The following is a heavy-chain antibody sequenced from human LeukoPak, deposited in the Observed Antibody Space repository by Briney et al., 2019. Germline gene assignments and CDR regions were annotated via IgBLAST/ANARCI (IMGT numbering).Heavy chain of an antibody. V-gene: IGHV3-33*06. CDR3: AKGPRFWSGYYTPEYYFDY. CDR1: GFTFSSYG. J-gene: IGHJ4*02. Sequence: PGGSLRLSCAASGFTFSSYGMHWVRQAPGKGLEWVAVIWYDGSNKYYADSVKGRFTISRDNSKNTLYLQMNSLRADDTAVYYCAKGPRFWSGYYTPEYYFDYWGQGTLVTVSP. CDR2: IWYDGSNK. D-gene: IGHD3-3*01.